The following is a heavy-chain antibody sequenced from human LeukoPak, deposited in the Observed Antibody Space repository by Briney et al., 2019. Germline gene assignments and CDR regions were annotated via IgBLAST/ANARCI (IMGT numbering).Heavy chain of an antibody. J-gene: IGHJ4*02. Sequence: GGSLRLSCAASGFTFSSYWMHWVRQAPGKGLVWVSRINSDGSSTSYADSVKGRFTISRDNAKNTLYLQMNTLRVEDTAIYYCAREIKIQGFRAFDFWGQGTPVTVSS. CDR3: AREIKIQGFRAFDF. CDR2: INSDGSST. CDR1: GFTFSSYW. V-gene: IGHV3-74*01. D-gene: IGHD3-10*01.